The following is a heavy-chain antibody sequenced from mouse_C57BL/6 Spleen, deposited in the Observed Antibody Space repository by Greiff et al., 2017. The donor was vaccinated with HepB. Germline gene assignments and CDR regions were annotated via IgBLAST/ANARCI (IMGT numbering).Heavy chain of an antibody. CDR2: IYPSDSET. V-gene: IGHV1-61*01. J-gene: IGHJ4*01. Sequence: VQLQQPGAELVRPGSSVKLSCKASGYTFTSYWMDWVKQRPGQGLEWIGNIYPSDSETHYNQKFKDKATLTVDKSSSTAYMQLSSLTSEDSAVYYCARRWSGAMDYWGQGTSVTVSS. CDR3: ARRWSGAMDY. D-gene: IGHD2-3*01. CDR1: GYTFTSYW.